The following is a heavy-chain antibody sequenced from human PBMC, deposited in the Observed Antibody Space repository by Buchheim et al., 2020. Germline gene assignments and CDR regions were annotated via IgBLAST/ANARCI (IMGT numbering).Heavy chain of an antibody. CDR1: GFTVSSNY. V-gene: IGHV3-66*01. J-gene: IGHJ6*02. CDR2: IYSGGST. CDR3: ARELYYYYYGMDV. Sequence: EVQLVESGGGLVQPGGSLRLSCAASGFTVSSNYMSWVRQAPGKGLEWVSVIYSGGSTYYADSVKGRFTISRDNYKNTLYLQMNSLRAEDTAVYYCARELYYYYYGMDVWGQGTT.